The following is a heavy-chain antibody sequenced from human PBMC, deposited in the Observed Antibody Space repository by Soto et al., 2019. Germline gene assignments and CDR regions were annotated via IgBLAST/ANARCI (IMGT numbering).Heavy chain of an antibody. CDR1: GFTFSYYA. Sequence: DVQLLESGGDLIQPGGSLRLSCAASGFTFSYYAMNWVRQAPGKGLEWVSGISGSGAVTYYADSVKGRFTVSRDNSKNTLYLQMNRLRVEDTAVYYCAKASLWFGEELTGYWGQGTLVTVPS. V-gene: IGHV3-23*01. D-gene: IGHD3-10*01. J-gene: IGHJ4*02. CDR3: AKASLWFGEELTGY. CDR2: ISGSGAVT.